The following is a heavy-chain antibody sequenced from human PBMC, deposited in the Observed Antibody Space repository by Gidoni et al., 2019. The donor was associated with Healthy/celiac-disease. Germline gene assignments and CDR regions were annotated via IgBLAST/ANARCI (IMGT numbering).Heavy chain of an antibody. CDR2: ISGSGGST. CDR3: ATTMVRGVIIKGYYGMDV. CDR1: GFTFSSYA. J-gene: IGHJ6*02. V-gene: IGHV3-23*01. D-gene: IGHD3-10*01. Sequence: EVQLLESGGGLVQPGGSLRLSCAASGFTFSSYAMSWVRQAPGKGLEWVSAISGSGGSTYYADSVKGRFTISRDNSKNTLYLQMNSLRAEDTAVYYCATTMVRGVIIKGYYGMDVWGQGTTVTVSS.